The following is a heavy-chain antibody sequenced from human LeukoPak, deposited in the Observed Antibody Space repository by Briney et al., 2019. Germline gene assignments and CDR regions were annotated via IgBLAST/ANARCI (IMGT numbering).Heavy chain of an antibody. CDR2: INHSGST. D-gene: IGHD4-23*01. CDR3: ARGTTVGILDY. CDR1: GGSFSGYY. J-gene: IGHJ4*02. Sequence: SETLSLTCAVYGGSFSGYYCSWIRQPPGKGLEWIGEINHSGSTNYNPSLKSRVTISVDTSKNQFSLKLSSVTAADTAVYYCARGTTVGILDYWGQGTLVTVSS. V-gene: IGHV4-34*01.